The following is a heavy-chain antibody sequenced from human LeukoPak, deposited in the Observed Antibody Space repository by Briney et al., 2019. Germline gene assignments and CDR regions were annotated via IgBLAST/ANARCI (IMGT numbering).Heavy chain of an antibody. CDR3: ARHKGAYSSSWYFAFDI. CDR2: IYYSGST. J-gene: IGHJ3*02. V-gene: IGHV4-59*08. CDR1: GGSISSYY. Sequence: SETLSLTCTVSGGSISSYYWSWIRQPPGKGLEWIGYIYYSGSTNDNPSLKSRVTISVDTSKNQFSLKLSSVTAADTAVYYCARHKGAYSSSWYFAFDIWGQGTMVTVSS. D-gene: IGHD6-13*01.